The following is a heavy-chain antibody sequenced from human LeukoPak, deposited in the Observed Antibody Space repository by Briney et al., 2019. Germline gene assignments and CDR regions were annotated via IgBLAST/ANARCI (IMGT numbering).Heavy chain of an antibody. Sequence: PVKVSCKASGGTFSSYAISWVRQAPGQGLEWMGRIIPIFGTANYAQKFQGRVTITTDESTSTAYMELSSLRSEDTAVYYCARDSQAEGDFDYWGQGTLVTVSS. CDR2: IIPIFGTA. CDR3: ARDSQAEGDFDY. V-gene: IGHV1-69*05. D-gene: IGHD3-16*01. CDR1: GGTFSSYA. J-gene: IGHJ4*02.